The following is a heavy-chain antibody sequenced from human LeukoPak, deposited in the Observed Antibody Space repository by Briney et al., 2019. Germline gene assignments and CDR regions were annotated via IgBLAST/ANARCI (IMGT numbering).Heavy chain of an antibody. CDR2: IYYSGST. J-gene: IGHJ4*02. V-gene: IGHV4-39*01. D-gene: IGHD1-7*01. Sequence: SETLSLTCTVSGGSISSSSYYWGWIRQPPGKGLEWIGSIYYSGSTYYNPSLKSRVTISVDTSKNQFSLKLSSVTAADTAVYYCARQDGTTREYYFDYWGQGTLVTVSS. CDR1: GGSISSSSYY. CDR3: ARQDGTTREYYFDY.